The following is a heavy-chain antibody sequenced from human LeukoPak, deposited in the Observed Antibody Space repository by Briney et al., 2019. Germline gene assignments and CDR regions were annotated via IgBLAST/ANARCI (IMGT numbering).Heavy chain of an antibody. D-gene: IGHD3-9*01. Sequence: SETLSLTCTVSGGSISSYYWSWIRQPPGKGLEWIGYIYYSGSTNYNPSLKSRVTISVDTSNNQFSLKLSSVTAADTAVYYSARAIDILTGGIDYWGQGTLVTVSS. CDR2: IYYSGST. J-gene: IGHJ4*02. V-gene: IGHV4-59*01. CDR3: ARAIDILTGGIDY. CDR1: GGSISSYY.